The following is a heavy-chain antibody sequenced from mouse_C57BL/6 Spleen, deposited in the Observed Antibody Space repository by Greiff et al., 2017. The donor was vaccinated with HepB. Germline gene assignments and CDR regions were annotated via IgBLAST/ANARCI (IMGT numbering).Heavy chain of an antibody. CDR1: GYSFTGYY. D-gene: IGHD1-1*01. V-gene: IGHV1-43*01. CDR2: INPSTGGT. Sequence: VQLQQSGPELVKPGASVKISCKASGYSFTGYYMHWVKQSSEKSLEWIGEINPSTGGTSYNQKFKGKATLTVDKSSSTAYMQLKSLTSEDSAVYYCARRGRSSYAMDYWGQGTSVTVSS. CDR3: ARRGRSSYAMDY. J-gene: IGHJ4*01.